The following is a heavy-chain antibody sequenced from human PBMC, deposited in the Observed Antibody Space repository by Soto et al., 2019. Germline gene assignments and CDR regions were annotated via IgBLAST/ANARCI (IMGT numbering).Heavy chain of an antibody. J-gene: IGHJ6*02. D-gene: IGHD3-22*01. CDR1: GYSFTSYW. Sequence: GESLKISCKGSGYSFTSYWIGWVRQMPGKGLEWMGIIYPGDSDTRYSPSFQGQVTISADKSISTAYLQWSSLKASDTAMYYCASSSFTYYYDSSGSYGMDVWGQGTTVTVSS. CDR2: IYPGDSDT. V-gene: IGHV5-51*01. CDR3: ASSSFTYYYDSSGSYGMDV.